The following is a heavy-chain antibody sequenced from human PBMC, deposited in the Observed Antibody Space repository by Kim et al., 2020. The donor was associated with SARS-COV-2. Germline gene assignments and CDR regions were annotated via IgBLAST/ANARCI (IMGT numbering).Heavy chain of an antibody. D-gene: IGHD6-13*01. V-gene: IGHV3-23*01. CDR2: ISGSGGST. CDR1: GFTFSSYA. J-gene: IGHJ4*02. Sequence: GGSLRLSCAASGFTFSSYAMSWVRQAPGKGLEWVSGISGSGGSTYYADSVKGRFTISRDNSKNTLYLQMNILRAEDTAVYYCAKGRETYSSSYNDYWGQGTLVTVSS. CDR3: AKGRETYSSSYNDY.